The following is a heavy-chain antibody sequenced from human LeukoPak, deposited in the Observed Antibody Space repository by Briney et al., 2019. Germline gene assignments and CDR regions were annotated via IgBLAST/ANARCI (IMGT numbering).Heavy chain of an antibody. Sequence: PSETLSLTCTVSGGSISSGDYYWSWIRQPPGKGLEWIGYIYYSGSTCYNPSLKSRVTISVDTSKNQFSLKLSSVTAADTAVYYCARDIYDSSGYYYDHWGQGTLVTVSS. CDR1: GGSISSGDYY. J-gene: IGHJ5*02. D-gene: IGHD3-22*01. CDR3: ARDIYDSSGYYYDH. CDR2: IYYSGST. V-gene: IGHV4-30-4*01.